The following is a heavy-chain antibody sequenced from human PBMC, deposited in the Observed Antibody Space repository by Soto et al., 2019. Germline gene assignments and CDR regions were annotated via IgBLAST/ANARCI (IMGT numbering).Heavy chain of an antibody. CDR3: ARNLYDTSWTLFDF. D-gene: IGHD3-22*01. V-gene: IGHV6-1*01. Sequence: SQTLSLTCGISGDTVISKSVAWNWIRQSPSRGLEWLGRTYYRSKWFNEYALSVKSRISINPDISKNQFSLYLNSVTPDDTAIYYCARNLYDTSWTLFDFWGQGTLVTVSS. CDR1: GDTVISKSVA. J-gene: IGHJ4*02. CDR2: TYYRSKWFN.